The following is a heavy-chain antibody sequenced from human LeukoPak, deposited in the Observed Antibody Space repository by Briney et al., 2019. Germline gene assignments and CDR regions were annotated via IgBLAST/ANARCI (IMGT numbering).Heavy chain of an antibody. CDR1: GFTFSSHS. CDR2: ITSSSTYI. J-gene: IGHJ4*02. CDR3: ARDPRLEISGMVIDMLDY. V-gene: IGHV3-21*01. D-gene: IGHD3-3*01. Sequence: GGSLRLSCAASGFTFSSHSMNWVRQAPGKGLEWVSYITSSSTYIYYAASVKGRFAISRDNARNSLFLQMNSLRAEDSGIYYCARDPRLEISGMVIDMLDYWGQGTLVTVSS.